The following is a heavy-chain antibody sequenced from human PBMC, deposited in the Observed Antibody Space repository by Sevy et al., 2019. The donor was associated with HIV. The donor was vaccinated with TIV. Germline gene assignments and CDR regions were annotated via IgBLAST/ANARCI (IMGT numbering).Heavy chain of an antibody. Sequence: SENLSLTCTVSGGSISSYYWSWIRQPPGKGLEWVGYIYYSGSTNYNPSLKSRVTISVDTSKNQFSLKLSSVTAADTAVYTSAREVDYYGSGSIIFDYWGQGTLVTVSS. CDR2: IYYSGST. D-gene: IGHD3-10*01. J-gene: IGHJ4*02. CDR1: GGSISSYY. CDR3: AREVDYYGSGSIIFDY. V-gene: IGHV4-59*01.